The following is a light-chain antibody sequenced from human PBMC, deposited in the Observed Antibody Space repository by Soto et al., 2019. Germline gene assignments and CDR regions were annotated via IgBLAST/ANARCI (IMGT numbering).Light chain of an antibody. Sequence: IVLTQSPGTLSLSPGETATLSCRASQTVSSTYLAWYQHKPGRAPRLLNDGASSRAAGIPDRFSGSGSGTDFTLTISRLEPEDLAVYYCQQYDYLVTFGQGTKVEIK. CDR3: QQYDYLVT. V-gene: IGKV3-20*01. CDR2: GAS. J-gene: IGKJ1*01. CDR1: QTVSSTY.